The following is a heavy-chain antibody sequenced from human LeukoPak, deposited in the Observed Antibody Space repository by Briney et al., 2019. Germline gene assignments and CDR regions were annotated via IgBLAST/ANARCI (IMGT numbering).Heavy chain of an antibody. CDR1: GGSISSSSYY. CDR2: IYYSGST. CDR3: ARITFVVEGYGMDV. D-gene: IGHD2-21*01. V-gene: IGHV4-39*01. J-gene: IGHJ6*02. Sequence: SETLSLTCTVSGGSISSSSYYWGWIRQPPGKGLEWIGSIYYSGSTYYNPSLKSRVTISVDTSKNQFSLKLSSVTAADTAVYYCARITFVVEGYGMDVWGQGTTVTVSS.